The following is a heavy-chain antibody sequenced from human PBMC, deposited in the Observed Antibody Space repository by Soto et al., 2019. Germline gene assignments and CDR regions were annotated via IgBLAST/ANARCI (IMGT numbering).Heavy chain of an antibody. V-gene: IGHV1-69*01. CDR3: ARGSYSSSSDYNWFDP. CDR2: IIPIFGTA. J-gene: IGHJ5*02. CDR1: GGTFSSYA. Sequence: QVQLVKSGAEVKKPGSSVKVSCKASGGTFSSYAISWVRHAPGQGLEWMGGIIPIFGTANYAQKFQGRVTITADASTSTADMELSSLRSEDTAVYYCARGSYSSSSDYNWFDPWGQGTLVTVSS. D-gene: IGHD6-6*01.